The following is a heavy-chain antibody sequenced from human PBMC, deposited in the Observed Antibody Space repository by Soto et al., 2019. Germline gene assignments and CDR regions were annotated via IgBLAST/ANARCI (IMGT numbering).Heavy chain of an antibody. J-gene: IGHJ6*02. V-gene: IGHV3-53*04. CDR2: IYSGGST. D-gene: IGHD6-13*01. CDR1: GFTVSSNY. Sequence: EVQLVASGGGLVQPGGSLRLSCAASGFTVSSNYMSWVRQAPGKGLEWVSVIYSGGSTYYADSVKGRFTISRHNSKNTLYRQMNSLRAEDTAVYYCASRGWSWYVKALGPYYYGMDVWGQGTTVTVSS. CDR3: ASRGWSWYVKALGPYYYGMDV.